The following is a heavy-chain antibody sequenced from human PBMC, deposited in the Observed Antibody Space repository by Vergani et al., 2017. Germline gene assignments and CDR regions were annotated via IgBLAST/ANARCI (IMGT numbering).Heavy chain of an antibody. V-gene: IGHV3-15*01. CDR2: IKSKTDGGTT. CDR3: TLDRDYGDPDAFDI. J-gene: IGHJ3*02. CDR1: GFTFSSYA. D-gene: IGHD4-17*01. Sequence: EVQLLESGGGLVQPGGSLRLSCAASGFTFSSYAMSWVRQAPGKGLEWVGRIKSKTDGGTTDYAAPVKGRFTISRDDSKNTLYLQMNSLKTEDTAVYYCTLDRDYGDPDAFDIWGQGTMVTVSS.